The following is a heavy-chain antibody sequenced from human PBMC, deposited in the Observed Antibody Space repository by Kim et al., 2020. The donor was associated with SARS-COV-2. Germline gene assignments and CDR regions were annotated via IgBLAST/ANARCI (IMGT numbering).Heavy chain of an antibody. Sequence: GGSLRLSCAASGFTFSSYWMSWVRQAPGKGLEWVANIKQDGGEKYYVDSVKGRFTTSRDNAKNSLYLQMNSLRAEDTAVYYCAREDRRITMVRGVNAAFDIWGQGTMVTVSS. CDR2: IKQDGGEK. CDR1: GFTFSSYW. J-gene: IGHJ3*02. V-gene: IGHV3-7*03. CDR3: AREDRRITMVRGVNAAFDI. D-gene: IGHD3-10*01.